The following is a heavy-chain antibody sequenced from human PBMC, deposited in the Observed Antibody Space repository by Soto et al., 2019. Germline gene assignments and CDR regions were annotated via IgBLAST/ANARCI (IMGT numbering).Heavy chain of an antibody. CDR3: TRVPYPPDQSLQIT. J-gene: IGHJ4*02. Sequence: GGSLSLSCAASGFTFCSYSMNWVRQAPGKGLEWVSYISSSSSTIYYADSVKGRFTISRDNAKNSLYLQMNSLRVEDTAVYYCTRVPYPPDQSLQITWGQGTLVTVSS. D-gene: IGHD1-1*01. CDR1: GFTFCSYS. V-gene: IGHV3-48*01. CDR2: ISSSSSTI.